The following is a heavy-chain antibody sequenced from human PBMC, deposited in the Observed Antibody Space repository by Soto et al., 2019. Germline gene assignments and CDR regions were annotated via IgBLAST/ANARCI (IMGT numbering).Heavy chain of an antibody. CDR1: GGSISSGGYS. CDR2: IYHSGST. J-gene: IGHJ4*02. D-gene: IGHD6-13*01. Sequence: TLSLTCAVSGGSISSGGYSWSWIRQPPGKGLEWIGYIYHSGSTYYNPSLKSRVTISVDRSKNQFSLELSSVTAADTAVYYCARVVAAAGPVLFDYWGQGTLVNVSS. V-gene: IGHV4-30-2*01. CDR3: ARVVAAAGPVLFDY.